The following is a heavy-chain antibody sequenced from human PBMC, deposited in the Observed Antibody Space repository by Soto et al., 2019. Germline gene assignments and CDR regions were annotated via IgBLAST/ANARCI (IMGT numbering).Heavy chain of an antibody. D-gene: IGHD6-19*01. J-gene: IGHJ5*02. CDR2: IYYSGST. V-gene: IGHV4-59*01. CDR1: DGSISSYY. CDR3: ARGYFVSGWYRGNWFDT. Sequence: SETLSLTCTVSDGSISSYYWSWIRQTPGKGLEWIGYIYYSGSTNYNPSLKSRVTISVDTSKNQFSLKLSSVTAADTAVYYCARGYFVSGWYRGNWFDTWGQGTLVTVSS.